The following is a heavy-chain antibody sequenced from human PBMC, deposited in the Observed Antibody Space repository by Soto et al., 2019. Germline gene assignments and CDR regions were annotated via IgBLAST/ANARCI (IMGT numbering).Heavy chain of an antibody. CDR2: ITSSSSYI. D-gene: IGHD5-12*01. CDR3: ITAEWLRPFDY. CDR1: GFTFSSYC. V-gene: IGHV3-21*01. J-gene: IGHJ4*02. Sequence: PGGSLRLSCAASGFTFSSYCMNWVRQAPGKGLEWVSSITSSSSYIYYADSVKGRFTISRDNAKNSLYLQMNSLRAEDTAVYYCITAEWLRPFDYWGQGTLVTVSS.